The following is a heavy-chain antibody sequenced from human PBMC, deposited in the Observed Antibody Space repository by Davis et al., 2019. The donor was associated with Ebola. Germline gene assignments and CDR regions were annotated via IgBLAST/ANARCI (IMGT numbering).Heavy chain of an antibody. D-gene: IGHD1-14*01. Sequence: SLKISCAASGFTFDDYAMHWVRQAPGKGLEWVSGISWNSGSIGYADSVKGRFTISRDNAKNSLYLQMNSLRAEDTALYYCAKDRADEPTKYYYYGMDVWGQGTTVTVSS. CDR1: GFTFDDYA. J-gene: IGHJ6*02. CDR2: ISWNSGSI. V-gene: IGHV3-9*01. CDR3: AKDRADEPTKYYYYGMDV.